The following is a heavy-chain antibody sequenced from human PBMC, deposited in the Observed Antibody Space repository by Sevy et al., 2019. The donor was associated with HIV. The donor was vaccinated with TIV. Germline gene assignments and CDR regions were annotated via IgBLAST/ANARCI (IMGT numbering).Heavy chain of an antibody. Sequence: SETLSLTCAVSGGSISSGGYYWSWIRQRPGKGLEWMGYIYYSGKTYYNPSLTSLKSRITISLDTSENQFSLKLSSVTAADTAVYFCARSLTRIFGIPNWFDLWGQGTLVTDSS. D-gene: IGHD3-3*01. CDR2: IYYSGKT. CDR3: ARSLTRIFGIPNWFDL. V-gene: IGHV4-31*11. J-gene: IGHJ5*02. CDR1: GGSISSGGYY.